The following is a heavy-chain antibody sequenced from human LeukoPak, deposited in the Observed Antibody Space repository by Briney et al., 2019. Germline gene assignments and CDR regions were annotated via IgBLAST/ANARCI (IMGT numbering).Heavy chain of an antibody. CDR1: GFTFSRYA. V-gene: IGHV3-30-3*01. CDR2: ISYDGSNE. J-gene: IGHJ4*02. D-gene: IGHD3-10*01. Sequence: PGRSLRLSCAASGFTFSRYAMHWVRQAPGEGLEWVAVISYDGSNEYYAESVKGRFTISRDSSENTLYLEMNSLRVEDTAVYYCARVGYNSSGPFSYFDYWGQGTLVTVSS. CDR3: ARVGYNSSGPFSYFDY.